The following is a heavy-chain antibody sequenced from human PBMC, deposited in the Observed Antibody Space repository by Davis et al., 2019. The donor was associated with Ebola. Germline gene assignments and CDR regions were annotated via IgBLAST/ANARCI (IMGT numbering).Heavy chain of an antibody. D-gene: IGHD3-22*01. Sequence: ASVKVSCKASGYTFTGYYMHWVRQAPGQGLEWMGWINPNSGGTNYAQKFQGRVTMTRDTSISTAYMELSRLRSDDTAVYYCARVGYYYDSSGYVDYYGMDVWGQGTTVTVSS. V-gene: IGHV1-2*02. J-gene: IGHJ6*02. CDR3: ARVGYYYDSSGYVDYYGMDV. CDR1: GYTFTGYY. CDR2: INPNSGGT.